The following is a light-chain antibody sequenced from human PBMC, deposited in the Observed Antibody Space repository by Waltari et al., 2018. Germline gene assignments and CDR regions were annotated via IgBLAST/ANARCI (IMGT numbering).Light chain of an antibody. Sequence: QSALTQPASVSGSPGPSLTIPCTGTSSDVGSYNLVSWYQQHPGKAPKLMIYEVSKRPSGVSNRFSGSKSGNTASLTISGLQAEDEADYYCCSYAGSSTNAVFGGGTQLTVL. CDR1: SSDVGSYNL. CDR2: EVS. CDR3: CSYAGSSTNAV. V-gene: IGLV2-23*02. J-gene: IGLJ7*01.